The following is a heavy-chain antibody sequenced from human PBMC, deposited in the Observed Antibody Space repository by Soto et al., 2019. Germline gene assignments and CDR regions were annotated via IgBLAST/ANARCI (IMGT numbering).Heavy chain of an antibody. CDR3: ESIAERGQTHFDF. J-gene: IGHJ4*02. V-gene: IGHV4-39*01. D-gene: IGHD2-21*01. CDR2: IYYSGNT. Sequence: NPSETLSLTCTFSVGSIVSSIYYWCFIRESPGKGLEWIGNIYYSGNTFYNPSLQSRVAISVDTSKNQFYLHLSSVTSADTAIFYCESIAERGQTHFDFWGQGPLVNVS. CDR1: VGSIVSSIYY.